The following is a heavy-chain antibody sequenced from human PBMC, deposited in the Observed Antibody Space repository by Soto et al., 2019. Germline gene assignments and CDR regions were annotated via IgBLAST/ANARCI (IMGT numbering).Heavy chain of an antibody. CDR1: VGSISTVNYW. Sequence: QVQLQESGPGLVKPSQTLSLTCTVSVGSISTVNYWWSWIRQSPDMGLQWIGHIYNGGTTYNNPYLRSRVTISVDMSMNQLSLNLTSVSAVDTAVYYCARGPSGDKIDSWGQGTLVTVSS. CDR2: IYNGGTT. V-gene: IGHV4-30-4*01. J-gene: IGHJ4*02. CDR3: ARGPSGDKIDS. D-gene: IGHD7-27*01.